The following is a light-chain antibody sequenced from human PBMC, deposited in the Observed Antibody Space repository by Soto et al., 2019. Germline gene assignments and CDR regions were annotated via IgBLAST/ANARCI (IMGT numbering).Light chain of an antibody. CDR2: AFT. CDR1: SSDVGGQNY. V-gene: IGLV2-8*01. J-gene: IGLJ1*01. Sequence: QSVLTQPPSASGSPGQSVAISCTGTSSDVGGQNYVSWYQQHPGKAPKLIIYAFTERPSVVPDRFSGSKSGNPASLTVSGLQTEDEADYYCSSHAGNNNYVFGTGTKVTVL. CDR3: SSHAGNNNYV.